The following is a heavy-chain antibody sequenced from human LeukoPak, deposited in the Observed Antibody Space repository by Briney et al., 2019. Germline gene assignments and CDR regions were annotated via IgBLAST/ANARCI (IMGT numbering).Heavy chain of an antibody. J-gene: IGHJ5*02. D-gene: IGHD6-13*01. Sequence: GGSLRLSCAASGFTFDDYGMSWVRQAPGKGLEWVSGISGSGGSTYYADSVKGRFTISRDNSKNTLYLQMNSLRAEDTAVYYCAKRRAAGTGGDWFDPWGQGTLVTVSS. V-gene: IGHV3-23*01. CDR1: GFTFDDYG. CDR3: AKRRAAGTGGDWFDP. CDR2: ISGSGGST.